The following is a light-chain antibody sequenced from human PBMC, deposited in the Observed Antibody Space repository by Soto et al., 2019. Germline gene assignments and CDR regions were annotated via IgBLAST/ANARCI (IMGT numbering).Light chain of an antibody. CDR1: QRISNN. CDR3: QHYNEWPLT. J-gene: IGKJ4*01. V-gene: IGKV3-15*01. CDR2: FAS. Sequence: ERVMTQSPAILSVSPGERATLSCRASQRISNNLAWYQQKPGQAPRLLIYFASTRAAGIPARFSGSGSGTEFTLTISSLQSEDSAAYYCQHYNEWPLTFGGGTKVETK.